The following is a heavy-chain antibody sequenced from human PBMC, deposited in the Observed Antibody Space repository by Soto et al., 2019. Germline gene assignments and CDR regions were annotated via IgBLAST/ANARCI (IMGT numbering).Heavy chain of an antibody. J-gene: IGHJ4*02. Sequence: EVQLVESGGGLVQPGGSLKLSCAASGFAFSSYSMNWVRQAPGKGLEWVSYISGSSRTTSYADSVKGRFTISRDTAKKSLFLQMNSLTDEDTAVYYCARSYNDYGFFDDWGQGALVTVSP. D-gene: IGHD4-17*01. CDR2: ISGSSRTT. CDR1: GFAFSSYS. V-gene: IGHV3-48*02. CDR3: ARSYNDYGFFDD.